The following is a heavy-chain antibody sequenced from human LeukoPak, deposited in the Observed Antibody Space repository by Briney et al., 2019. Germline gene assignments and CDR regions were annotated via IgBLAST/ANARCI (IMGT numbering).Heavy chain of an antibody. D-gene: IGHD3-22*01. J-gene: IGHJ4*02. CDR1: GFAFSAYE. CDR2: SSGSDSTT. V-gene: IGHV3-48*03. CDR3: TTLGYHLDS. Sequence: GGSLRLSCAATGFAFSAYEMNWVRQAPGKGLEWVAYSSGSDSTTYYADSVKGRFVISRDNARSSLHLHMNSLRADDTALYYCTTLGYHLDSWGQGTLVTVSS.